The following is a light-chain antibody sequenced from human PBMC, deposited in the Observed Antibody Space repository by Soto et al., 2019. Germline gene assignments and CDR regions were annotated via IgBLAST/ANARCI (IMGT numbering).Light chain of an antibody. J-gene: IGKJ4*01. CDR1: QGLSSS. CDR3: QQLNAYPLT. Sequence: DIQLTQSPSFLSASVGDRVTITCRASQGLSSSLAWYQQRRGKAPQLLIYPASTLQSGVPARFSGSGSGTEFTLTISSLQSEDFATYYCQQLNAYPLTFGGGTKVEIK. V-gene: IGKV1-9*01. CDR2: PAS.